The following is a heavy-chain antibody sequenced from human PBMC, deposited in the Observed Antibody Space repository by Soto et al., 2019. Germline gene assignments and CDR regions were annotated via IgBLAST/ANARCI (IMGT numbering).Heavy chain of an antibody. CDR2: IIPIFGTA. D-gene: IGHD3-22*01. Sequence: QEQLVQSGAEVKKPGSSVKVSCKASGGIFSSYAISWVRQAPGQGLEWMGGIIPIFGTANYAQKFQGRVTITADESTNTDYMDLSSLKSEDTAIYYFARIGSGYVWFNEFWGQGTLVTVSS. CDR1: GGIFSSYA. J-gene: IGHJ4*02. V-gene: IGHV1-69*01. CDR3: ARIGSGYVWFNEF.